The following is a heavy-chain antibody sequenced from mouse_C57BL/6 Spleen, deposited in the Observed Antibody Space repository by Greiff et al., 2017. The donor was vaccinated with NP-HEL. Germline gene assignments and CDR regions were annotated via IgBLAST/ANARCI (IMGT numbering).Heavy chain of an antibody. Sequence: EVQLVESGGGLVKPGGSLKLSCAASGFTFSSYAMSWVRQTPEKRLEWVATISDGGSYTYYPDNVKGRFTISRDNAKNNLYLQMSHLKSDDTAMYYCAREVHGNYDYYAMDYWGQGTSVTVSS. J-gene: IGHJ4*01. CDR2: ISDGGSYT. V-gene: IGHV5-4*01. D-gene: IGHD2-1*01. CDR1: GFTFSSYA. CDR3: AREVHGNYDYYAMDY.